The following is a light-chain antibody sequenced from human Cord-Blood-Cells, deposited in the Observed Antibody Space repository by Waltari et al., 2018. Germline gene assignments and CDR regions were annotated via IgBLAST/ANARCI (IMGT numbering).Light chain of an antibody. CDR3: KQYYRIPWT. CDR1: QGVSSY. V-gene: IGKV1D-8*01. CDR2: AAS. J-gene: IGKJ1*01. Sequence: VIWMTQSPSLLSASPGDRVTISCRMRQGVSSYLAWYQQKPGKAPELLIYAASTLQSGVPSRFSGSGSGTDFTLTISCLQSEDVATYYCKQYYRIPWTFGQGTKVEIK.